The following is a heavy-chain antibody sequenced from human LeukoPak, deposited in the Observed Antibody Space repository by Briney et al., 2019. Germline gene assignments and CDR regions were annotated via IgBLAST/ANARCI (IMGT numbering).Heavy chain of an antibody. J-gene: IGHJ4*02. V-gene: IGHV1-2*02. CDR3: ARGPNVYYFDY. CDR2: INPNSGGT. D-gene: IGHD2-8*01. CDR1: GYTFTGYY. Sequence: ASVKVSCKASGYTFTGYYMHCVRQAPGQRLGWMGWINPNSGGTNYAQKFQGRVTMARDTSISTAYMELSRLRSDDTAVYYCARGPNVYYFDYWGQGTLVTVSS.